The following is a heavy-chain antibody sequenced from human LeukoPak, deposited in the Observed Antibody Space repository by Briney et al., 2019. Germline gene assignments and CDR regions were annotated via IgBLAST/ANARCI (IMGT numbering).Heavy chain of an antibody. V-gene: IGHV1-18*01. D-gene: IGHD2-21*01. Sequence: ASVNVSCKASGYSFIYYGIAWVRQAPGQGLEWMGWISGYNGNTNYAQKFQGRVTMTTDTSTTTAYMELRSLRADDTAVYYCARDHRTVIEVMDYWGQGTLVTVSS. CDR3: ARDHRTVIEVMDY. CDR2: ISGYNGNT. J-gene: IGHJ4*01. CDR1: GYSFIYYG.